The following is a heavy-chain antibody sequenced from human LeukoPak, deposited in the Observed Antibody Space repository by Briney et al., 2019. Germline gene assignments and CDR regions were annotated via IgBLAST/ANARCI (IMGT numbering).Heavy chain of an antibody. Sequence: PGGSLRLSCSASGFTFSSYAMHWVRQPPGKGLEYVSAISSNGGSTYYADSVKGRFTISRDNSKNTLYLQMSSLRAEDTAVYYCVKDRAGYCSGGSCQDLDYWGQGTLVTVSS. D-gene: IGHD2-15*01. CDR3: VKDRAGYCSGGSCQDLDY. CDR2: ISSNGGST. J-gene: IGHJ4*02. CDR1: GFTFSSYA. V-gene: IGHV3-64D*06.